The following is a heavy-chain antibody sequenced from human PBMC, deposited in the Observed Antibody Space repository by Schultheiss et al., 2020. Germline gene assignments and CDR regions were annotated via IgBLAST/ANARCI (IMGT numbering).Heavy chain of an antibody. V-gene: IGHV3-30-3*01. Sequence: GGSLRLSCAASGFTFSSYAMHWVRQAPGKGLEWVAVISYDGSNKYYADSVKGRFTISRDNSKNTLYLQMNSLRAEDTAVYYCARDFAAPPGHFTTWGQGTLVTVSS. J-gene: IGHJ4*02. D-gene: IGHD2/OR15-2a*01. CDR2: ISYDGSNK. CDR1: GFTFSSYA. CDR3: ARDFAAPPGHFTT.